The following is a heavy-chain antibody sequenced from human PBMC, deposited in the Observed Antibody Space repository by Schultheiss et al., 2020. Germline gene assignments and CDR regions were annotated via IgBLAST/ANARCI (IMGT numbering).Heavy chain of an antibody. CDR2: VSWNGSRT. J-gene: IGHJ6*02. V-gene: IGHV3-35*01. CDR3: AKDLTPPHYDILTGYLYYYYGMDV. Sequence: GGSLRLSCAASGFTFSNSDMNWVHQAPGKGLEWVSGVSWNGSRTHYADSVKGRFIISRDNSKNTLYLQMNSLRAEDTAVYYCAKDLTPPHYDILTGYLYYYYGMDVWGQGTTVTGSS. CDR1: GFTFSNSD. D-gene: IGHD3-9*01.